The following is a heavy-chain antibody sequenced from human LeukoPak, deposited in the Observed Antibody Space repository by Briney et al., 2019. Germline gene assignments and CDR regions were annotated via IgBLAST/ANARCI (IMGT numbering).Heavy chain of an antibody. CDR3: AKDIYDLTYYYDSSGYLDY. V-gene: IGHV3-43*02. Sequence: PGGSLRLSCAASGFTFDDYAMHWVRQAPGKGLEWVSLISGDGGSTYYAAPVKGRFTISRDNSKNSLYLQMNSLRTEDTALYYCAKDIYDLTYYYDSSGYLDYWGQGTLVTVSS. CDR2: ISGDGGST. J-gene: IGHJ4*02. D-gene: IGHD3-22*01. CDR1: GFTFDDYA.